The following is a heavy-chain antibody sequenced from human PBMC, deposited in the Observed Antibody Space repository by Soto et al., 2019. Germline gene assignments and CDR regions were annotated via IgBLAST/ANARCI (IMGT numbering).Heavy chain of an antibody. CDR1: GGCFSGYY. D-gene: IGHD2-8*02. V-gene: IGHV4-34*01. CDR3: ARDKITGLFDY. J-gene: IGHJ4*02. CDR2: INHSGST. Sequence: PSETLSLTCAVYGGCFSGYYWTWIRQPPGTGLEWIGEINHSGSTNYNPSLKSRVTISVDTSKNQFSLKLTSVTAADTAVYYCARDKITGLFDYWGQGTLLTVSS.